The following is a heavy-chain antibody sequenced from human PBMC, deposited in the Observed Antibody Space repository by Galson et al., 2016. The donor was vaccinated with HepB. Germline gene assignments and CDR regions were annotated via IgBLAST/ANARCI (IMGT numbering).Heavy chain of an antibody. CDR1: GFTLSSYG. CDR3: ARGCGGDCYTVSGY. D-gene: IGHD2-21*02. J-gene: IGHJ4*02. Sequence: SLRLSCAASGFTLSSYGMHWVRQAPGKGLEWVAVIWYDGGNKYYAESVEGRFTISRDTSKNTLYLQMTSLRVEDTAVYYCARGCGGDCYTVSGYWGQGTLVTVSP. V-gene: IGHV3-33*01. CDR2: IWYDGGNK.